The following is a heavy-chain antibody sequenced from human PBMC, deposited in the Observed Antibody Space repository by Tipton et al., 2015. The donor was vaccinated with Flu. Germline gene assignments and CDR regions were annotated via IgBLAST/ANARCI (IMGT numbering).Heavy chain of an antibody. V-gene: IGHV4-31*03. J-gene: IGHJ4*02. CDR2: IYYSGSA. CDR1: GGSISSGGYY. Sequence: TLSLTCTVSGGSISSGGYYWSWIRQHPGEGLEWIGYIYYSGSAYYNPSLKSRVTISIDTSKNQFSLKLSSVTAADTAVYFCAREGRNSGGLDYWGQGTLVTVSS. CDR3: AREGRNSGGLDY. D-gene: IGHD1-26*01.